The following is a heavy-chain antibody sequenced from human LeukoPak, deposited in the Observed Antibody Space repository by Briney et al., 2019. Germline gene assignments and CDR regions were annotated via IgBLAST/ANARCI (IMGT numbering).Heavy chain of an antibody. CDR3: AKESVLRFLEWLPQPYFDY. CDR1: GFTFSSYA. CDR2: IRGSGGST. D-gene: IGHD3-3*01. Sequence: GGSLRLSCAASGFTFSSYAMSWVRQAPGKGLEWVSAIRGSGGSTYYADSVKGRFTISRDNSKNTLYPQMNSLRAEDTAVYYCAKESVLRFLEWLPQPYFDYWGQGTLVTVSS. J-gene: IGHJ4*02. V-gene: IGHV3-23*01.